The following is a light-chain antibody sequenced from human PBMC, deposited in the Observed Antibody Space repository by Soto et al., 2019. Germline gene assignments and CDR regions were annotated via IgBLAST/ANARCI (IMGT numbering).Light chain of an antibody. V-gene: IGKV3-11*01. CDR1: QSFRGL. CDR2: DAY. CDR3: QQRHMWPIT. J-gene: IGKJ5*01. Sequence: EVVLTQSPVTLSLSPGERATLSSRASQSFRGLLAWYQQKPGQAPSLLIYDAYNRATGIPPRFSGSGSGTDFTLTISSLEPEDSAVYYCQQRHMWPITLGQGTRLEIK.